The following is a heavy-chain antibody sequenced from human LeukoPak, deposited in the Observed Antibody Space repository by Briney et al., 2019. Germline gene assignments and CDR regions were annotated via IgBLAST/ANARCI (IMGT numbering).Heavy chain of an antibody. CDR1: LGSLSTHS. V-gene: IGHV4-59*11. Sequence: SETLSLTCTVSLGSLSTHSWSWIRQSPGKGLELIGYLSYSGSTNYNPSLRRRVRIWVGPSKNQLSLKLTSVTAADTAVYYCGRSYHEPHFYFYIDVWGKGTTVTVSS. J-gene: IGHJ6*03. CDR2: LSYSGST. CDR3: GRSYHEPHFYFYIDV. D-gene: IGHD5-18*01.